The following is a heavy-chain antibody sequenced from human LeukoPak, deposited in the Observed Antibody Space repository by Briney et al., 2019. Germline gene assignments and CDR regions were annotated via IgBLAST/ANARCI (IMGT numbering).Heavy chain of an antibody. CDR3: ARKARSYSTTWQTRGGNWFDP. CDR1: GGSFSAYY. CDR2: INHSRSV. J-gene: IGHJ5*02. Sequence: SETLSLTCAVYGGSFSAYYWSWIRQPPGKGLGWIGEINHSRSVNYNPSLKSRVTISIDTSKNQFSLKLSSVTAADTAVYYCARKARSYSTTWQTRGGNWFDPWGQGTLVTVSS. V-gene: IGHV4-34*01. D-gene: IGHD6-13*01.